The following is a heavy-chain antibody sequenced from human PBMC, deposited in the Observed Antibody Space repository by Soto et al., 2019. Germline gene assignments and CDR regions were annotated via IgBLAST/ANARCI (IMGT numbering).Heavy chain of an antibody. D-gene: IGHD3-10*01. CDR2: ISSSSSYI. CDR1: EFTFVGYT. CDR3: ARDARFGELPYYYYGMDV. Sequence: GGSLGLSGAPPEFTFVGYTINGVRRPPGKGREWVSSISSSSSYIYYADSVKGRFTISRDNAKNSLYLQMNSLRAEDTAVYYCARDARFGELPYYYYGMDVWGQGTTVTVSS. J-gene: IGHJ6*02. V-gene: IGHV3-21*01.